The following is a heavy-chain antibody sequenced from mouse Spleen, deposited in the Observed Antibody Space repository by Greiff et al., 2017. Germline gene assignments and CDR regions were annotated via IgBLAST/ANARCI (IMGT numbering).Heavy chain of an antibody. Sequence: QVQLQQPGAELVMPGASVKLSCKASGYTFTSYWMHWVKQRPGQGLEWIGEIDPSDSYTNYNQKFKGKATLTVDKSSSTAYMQLSSLTSEDSAVYYCARSDWDGGGYFDYWGQGTTLTVSS. V-gene: IGHV1-69*01. CDR2: IDPSDSYT. CDR3: ARSDWDGGGYFDY. J-gene: IGHJ2*01. D-gene: IGHD4-1*01. CDR1: GYTFTSYW.